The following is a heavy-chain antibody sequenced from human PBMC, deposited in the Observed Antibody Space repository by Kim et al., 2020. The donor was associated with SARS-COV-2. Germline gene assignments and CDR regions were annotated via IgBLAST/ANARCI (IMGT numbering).Heavy chain of an antibody. CDR2: A. D-gene: IGHD3-16*01. V-gene: IGHV1-69*05. Sequence: ANYAQKFQGRVTITTDESTSTVYMELSSLRSEDTAVYYCASGGLGIHFDYWGQGTLVTVSS. J-gene: IGHJ4*02. CDR3: ASGGLGIHFDY.